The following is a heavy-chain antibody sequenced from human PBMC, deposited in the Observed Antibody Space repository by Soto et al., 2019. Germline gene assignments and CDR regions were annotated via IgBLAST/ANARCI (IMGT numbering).Heavy chain of an antibody. J-gene: IGHJ4*02. CDR2: IYPGDSDT. CDR3: VRPRAEEYYDISGYYV. CDR1: GYXFTSYL. D-gene: IGHD3-22*01. Sequence: EXLKISCKCSGYXFTSYLLVWVRHMPGKGLEFIGIIYPGDSDTRYRTSFQGQVNISADKSICTVLLQWSSLKASQTAMYYCVRPRAEEYYDISGYYVWGQGTLGTVSS. V-gene: IGHV5-51*01.